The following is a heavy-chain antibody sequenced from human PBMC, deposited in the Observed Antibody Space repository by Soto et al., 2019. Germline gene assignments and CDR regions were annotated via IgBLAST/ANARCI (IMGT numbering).Heavy chain of an antibody. CDR1: GFTFSSYA. CDR3: AKSITARPFDY. J-gene: IGHJ4*02. D-gene: IGHD6-6*01. V-gene: IGHV3-23*01. Sequence: EVQLLESGGGLVQPGGSLRLSCTASGFTFSSYAMSWVRQAPGKGLEWVSAISGSGGNTYYADSVKGRFTISRDNSKNTLYLQMKSLRDEDTAVYYCAKSITARPFDYWGQGALVTVSS. CDR2: ISGSGGNT.